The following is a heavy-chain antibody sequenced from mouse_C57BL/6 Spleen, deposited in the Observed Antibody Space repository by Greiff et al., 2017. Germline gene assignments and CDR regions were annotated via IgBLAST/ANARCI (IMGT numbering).Heavy chain of an antibody. Sequence: VQLQQSGPELVKPGASVKMSCKASGYTFTDYNLHWVKQSHGQSLEWIGYINPNNGGTSYNQKFKGKATLTVNKSSSTAYMELRSRTSEDSAVYYGARRFYAMDYWGQGTSVTVSS. CDR2: INPNNGGT. CDR3: ARRFYAMDY. CDR1: GYTFTDYN. V-gene: IGHV1-22*01. J-gene: IGHJ4*01.